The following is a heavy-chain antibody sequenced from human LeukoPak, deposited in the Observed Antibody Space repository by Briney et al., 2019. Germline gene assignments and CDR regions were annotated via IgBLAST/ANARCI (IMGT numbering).Heavy chain of an antibody. CDR2: IYTSGST. CDR1: GGSISSYY. D-gene: IGHD2-2*01. Sequence: PSETLSLTCTVSGGSISSYYWSWIRQPAGKGLEWIGSIYTSGSTNYNPSLKSRVTMSVDTSKNKFSLKLSSVTAAYTAVYYCAREVVPAAGRYYYYYGMDVWGQGTTVTVSS. CDR3: AREVVPAAGRYYYYYGMDV. J-gene: IGHJ6*02. V-gene: IGHV4-4*07.